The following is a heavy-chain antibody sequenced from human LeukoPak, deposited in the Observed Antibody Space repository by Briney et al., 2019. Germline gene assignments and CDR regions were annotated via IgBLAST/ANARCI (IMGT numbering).Heavy chain of an antibody. D-gene: IGHD1-26*01. CDR3: ARGRSVGAILYYGMDV. CDR2: IYYSGST. J-gene: IGHJ6*02. Sequence: SETLSLTCTVSGGSIDSWYWSWIRQPPGKGLEWIGYIYYSGSTNYNPSLKSRVTISVDTSKNQFSLKLSSVTAADTAVYYCARGRSVGAILYYGMDVWGQGTTVTVSS. CDR1: GGSIDSWY. V-gene: IGHV4-59*01.